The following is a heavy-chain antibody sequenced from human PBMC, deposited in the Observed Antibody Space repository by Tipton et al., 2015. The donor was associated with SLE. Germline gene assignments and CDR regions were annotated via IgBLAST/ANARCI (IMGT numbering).Heavy chain of an antibody. D-gene: IGHD6-19*01. CDR2: FYYSGST. J-gene: IGHJ4*02. CDR3: ARDHPVAGPFDY. Sequence: TLSLTCTVSGGSISSHYWSWIRQSPGKGLEWIGYFYYSGSTKYNPSLKSRVTISGDTSKNQFSLTLGSVTAADTAVYYCARDHPVAGPFDYWGQGTLVTVSS. CDR1: GGSISSHY. V-gene: IGHV4-59*11.